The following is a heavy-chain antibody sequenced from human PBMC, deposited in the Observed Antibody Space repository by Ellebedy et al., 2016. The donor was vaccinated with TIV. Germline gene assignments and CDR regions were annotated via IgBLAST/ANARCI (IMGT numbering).Heavy chain of an antibody. D-gene: IGHD1-14*01. CDR1: GFTFSNYA. J-gene: IGHJ4*02. V-gene: IGHV3-23*01. Sequence: GESLKISCAASGFTFSNYAMSWVRQVPGKGLEWVSGFGVSGDSPYYADSVKGRFTISRDNSKNTLYLQMSSLRAEDTAIYYCARGKSGTYIHHAFDYWGQGTLVTVSS. CDR3: ARGKSGTYIHHAFDY. CDR2: FGVSGDSP.